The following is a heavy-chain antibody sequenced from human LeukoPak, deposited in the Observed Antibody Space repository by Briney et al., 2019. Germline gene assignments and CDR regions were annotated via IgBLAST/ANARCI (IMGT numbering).Heavy chain of an antibody. CDR1: GFTFSNYA. CDR3: ARGLRGYCYGLMDYYYYMDV. J-gene: IGHJ6*03. Sequence: GGSLRLSCAASGFTFSNYAMGWVRQAPGKGLEWVSALSGSGDITYYADSVKGRFTISRDNSKNTLYLQMNRLRAEDTAVYYCARGLRGYCYGLMDYYYYMDVWGKGTTVTISS. CDR2: LSGSGDIT. D-gene: IGHD5-18*01. V-gene: IGHV3-23*01.